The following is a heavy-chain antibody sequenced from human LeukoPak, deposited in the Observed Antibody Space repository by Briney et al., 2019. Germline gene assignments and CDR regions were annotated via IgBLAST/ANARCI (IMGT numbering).Heavy chain of an antibody. CDR2: INWNGGST. CDR3: SRARIAAAGYDAFDI. V-gene: IGHV3-20*04. J-gene: IGHJ3*02. D-gene: IGHD6-13*01. Sequence: GGSLRLSCAASGFTFDDYGMSWVRQAPGKGLEWVSGINWNGGSTGYADSVKGRFTISRDNAKNSLYLQMNSLRAEDTALYYCSRARIAAAGYDAFDIWGQGTMVTVSS. CDR1: GFTFDDYG.